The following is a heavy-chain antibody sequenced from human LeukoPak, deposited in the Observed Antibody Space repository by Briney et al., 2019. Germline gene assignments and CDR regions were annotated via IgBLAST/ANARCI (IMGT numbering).Heavy chain of an antibody. CDR1: GYSFTSYW. V-gene: IGHV5-10-1*01. Sequence: GESLKISCKGSGYSFTSYWISWVRQMPGKGLEWMGRIDPSDSYTNYSPSFQGHVTISADKSISTAYLQWSSLKASDTAMYYCARNEGIVIMVYGIDYYYHGMEGWGQGTTVTVSS. CDR2: IDPSDSYT. CDR3: ARNEGIVIMVYGIDYYYHGMEG. D-gene: IGHD2-8*01. J-gene: IGHJ6*02.